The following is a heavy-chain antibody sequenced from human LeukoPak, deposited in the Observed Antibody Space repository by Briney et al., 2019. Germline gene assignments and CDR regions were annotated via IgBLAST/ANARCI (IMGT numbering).Heavy chain of an antibody. Sequence: PGGSLRLSCAASGFTFSSYAMHWVRQAPGKGLEWVAVISYDGSNKYYADSVKGRFTISRDNSKNTLYLQMNSLRAEDTAVYYCARDRVRGWYKTGLDYWGQGTLVTVSS. V-gene: IGHV3-30*04. CDR3: ARDRVRGWYKTGLDY. J-gene: IGHJ4*02. D-gene: IGHD6-19*01. CDR1: GFTFSSYA. CDR2: ISYDGSNK.